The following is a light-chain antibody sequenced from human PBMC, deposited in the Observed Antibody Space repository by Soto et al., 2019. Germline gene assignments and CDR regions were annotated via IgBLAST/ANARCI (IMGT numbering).Light chain of an antibody. J-gene: IGLJ2*01. V-gene: IGLV2-23*01. CDR2: EGS. Sequence: QSVLTQPASVSGSPGQSITISCTGTSSDVGNYNLVSWYQQHPGKAPKLMIYEGSKRPSGVSNRFSGSKSGNTASLTISGLQAEDEADYYCSSFAGSSGVVFGGGTKVTVL. CDR3: SSFAGSSGVV. CDR1: SSDVGNYNL.